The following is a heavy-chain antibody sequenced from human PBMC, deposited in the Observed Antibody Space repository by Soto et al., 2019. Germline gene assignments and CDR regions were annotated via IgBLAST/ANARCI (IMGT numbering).Heavy chain of an antibody. Sequence: SETLSLTCAVYGGSFSGYYWSWIRQPPGKGLVWIGEINHSGSTNYNPSLKSRVTISVDTSKNQFSLKLSSVTAADTAVYYCARRAVAGTGVSGYYYYGMDVWGQGTTVTVSS. CDR1: GGSFSGYY. CDR2: INHSGST. D-gene: IGHD6-19*01. V-gene: IGHV4-34*01. CDR3: ARRAVAGTGVSGYYYYGMDV. J-gene: IGHJ6*02.